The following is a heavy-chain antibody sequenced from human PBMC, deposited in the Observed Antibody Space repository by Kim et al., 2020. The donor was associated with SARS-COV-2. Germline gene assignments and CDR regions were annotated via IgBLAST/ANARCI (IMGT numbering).Heavy chain of an antibody. CDR2: YAHGSP. Sequence: YAHGSPPTTPSHNSRVTISVDTSKTQFSLKLSSVTAADTAVYYCARGWDYWGQGTLVTVSS. J-gene: IGHJ4*02. CDR3: ARGWDY. V-gene: IGHV4-59*09.